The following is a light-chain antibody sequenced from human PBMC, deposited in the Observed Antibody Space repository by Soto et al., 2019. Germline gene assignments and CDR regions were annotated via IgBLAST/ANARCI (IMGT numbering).Light chain of an antibody. Sequence: QSALTQPASVSGSPGQSITISCTGTSSDVGGYNYVSWYQQHPGKAPKLMIYEGSKRPSGVSNRFSGSKSGNTASLTISGLQAEDEADYYCSSYTSISTLVFGGGTKLTVL. CDR3: SSYTSISTLV. V-gene: IGLV2-14*01. J-gene: IGLJ2*01. CDR2: EGS. CDR1: SSDVGGYNY.